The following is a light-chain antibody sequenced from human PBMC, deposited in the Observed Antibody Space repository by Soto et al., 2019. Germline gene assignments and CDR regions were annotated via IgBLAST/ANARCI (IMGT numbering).Light chain of an antibody. Sequence: SALTQPASVSGFPGQSITISCTGTSNDVGGYDYVSWYQQHPGKAPKLVLYDVTNRPSGVSNRFSGSKSGNTASLTISGLQADDEADYSCSSYTSSSTLGVVFGGGTKLTVL. CDR2: DVT. J-gene: IGLJ2*01. V-gene: IGLV2-14*01. CDR3: SSYTSSSTLGVV. CDR1: SNDVGGYDY.